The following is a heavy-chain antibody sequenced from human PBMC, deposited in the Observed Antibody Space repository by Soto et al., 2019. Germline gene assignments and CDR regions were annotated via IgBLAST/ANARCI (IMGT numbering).Heavy chain of an antibody. CDR2: TRNKANSYTT. J-gene: IGHJ4*02. D-gene: IGHD5-12*01. CDR1: GFTFSDHY. Sequence: SLRLSCAASGFTFSDHYMDWVRQAPGKGLEWVGRTRNKANSYTTEYAASVKGRFTISRDDSKNSLYLQMNSLKTEDTAVYYCARDLSGYDLFDYWGQGTLVTVSS. V-gene: IGHV3-72*01. CDR3: ARDLSGYDLFDY.